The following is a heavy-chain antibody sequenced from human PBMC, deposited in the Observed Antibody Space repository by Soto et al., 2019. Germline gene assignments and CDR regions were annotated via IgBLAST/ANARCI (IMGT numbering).Heavy chain of an antibody. CDR2: ISYVGNNK. J-gene: IGHJ6*02. Sequence: GGSLRLSCAASVFIFSNYDMDWVRQAPGKGLEWVAVISYVGNNKYYADSVQGRFSISRDNSQNMLFLHLGSLRDEDTAVYYCARGKAPYGLGFRPYYYSDMDVWGQGTTVTVSS. CDR3: ARGKAPYGLGFRPYYYSDMDV. V-gene: IGHV3-30*03. D-gene: IGHD3-10*01. CDR1: VFIFSNYD.